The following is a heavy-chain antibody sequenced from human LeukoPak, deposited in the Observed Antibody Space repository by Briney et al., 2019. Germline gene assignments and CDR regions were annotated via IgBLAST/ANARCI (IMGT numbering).Heavy chain of an antibody. V-gene: IGHV4-59*01. CDR2: IYYSGST. J-gene: IGHJ1*01. D-gene: IGHD6-13*01. CDR3: ARGSVYTSSWHPY. CDR1: GGSISNSY. Sequence: SETLSLTCTVSGGSISNSYWSWIRQPPGKGLEWIGSIYYSGSTNHNPSLKSRVTISVDTSRNQFSLKLSSVTAADTAVYYCARGSVYTSSWHPYWGQGTLVTVSS.